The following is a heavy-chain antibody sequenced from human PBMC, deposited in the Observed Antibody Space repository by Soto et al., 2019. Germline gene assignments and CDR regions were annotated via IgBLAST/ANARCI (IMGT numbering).Heavy chain of an antibody. D-gene: IGHD1-26*01. Sequence: QVQLVQSGAEVKKPGSSVKVSCKASGGTFSSYTISWVRQAPGQGLEWMGRIIPILGIANYAQKFQGRVTIXXDXSXXTAYMELSSLRSEDTVVYYCARPGGATLTYSGMDVWGQGTTVTVSS. CDR1: GGTFSSYT. J-gene: IGHJ6*02. V-gene: IGHV1-69*02. CDR3: ARPGGATLTYSGMDV. CDR2: IIPILGIA.